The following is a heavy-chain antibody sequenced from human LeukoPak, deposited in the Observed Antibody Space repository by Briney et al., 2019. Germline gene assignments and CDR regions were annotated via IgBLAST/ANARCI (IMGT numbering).Heavy chain of an antibody. CDR3: ARGRGGDYVPSRFDY. Sequence: PGGSLRLSCSASGFTFSGYSMGWVRQAPGKGLQWVSSISGSGSITYYIDSVEGRFTISRDNSKNTMYLQMNSLRAEDTAVYYCARGRGGDYVPSRFDYWGQGNLVTVSS. D-gene: IGHD4-17*01. CDR2: ISGSGSIT. J-gene: IGHJ4*02. V-gene: IGHV3-23*01. CDR1: GFTFSGYS.